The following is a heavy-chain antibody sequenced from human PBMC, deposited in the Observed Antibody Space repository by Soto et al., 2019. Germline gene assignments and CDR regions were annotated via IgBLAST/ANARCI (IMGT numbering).Heavy chain of an antibody. V-gene: IGHV3-64*01. D-gene: IGHD2-2*01. Sequence: EVQLVESGGGLVQPGGSRRVSYAASGFTFRSYAMHWVRQAPGKGLEYVSAIISNGGSTYYANSVKGRFTISRDNSKNTLYLQMGSLRAEDMAVYYCARGCRSTSCDAFAFDIWGQGTMVTVSS. CDR1: GFTFRSYA. CDR2: IISNGGST. J-gene: IGHJ3*02. CDR3: ARGCRSTSCDAFAFDI.